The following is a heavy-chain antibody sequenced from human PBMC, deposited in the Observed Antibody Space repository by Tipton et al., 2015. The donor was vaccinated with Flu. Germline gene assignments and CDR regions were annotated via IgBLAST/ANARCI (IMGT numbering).Heavy chain of an antibody. J-gene: IGHJ6*02. CDR3: ARAPLLRGSRGYASGGNFYYGLDV. D-gene: IGHD5-12*01. Sequence: AGLVKPSETLSLTCTVSGGSLSSYYWSWIRQPAGKGLEWIGEINESGRVNCKPSLQSRVSLSVDTSQKHFSLTLSSVTAADAAVYFCARAPLLRGSRGYASGGNFYYGLDVWGPGTTVTVSS. V-gene: IGHV4-34*01. CDR1: GGSLSSYY. CDR2: INESGRV.